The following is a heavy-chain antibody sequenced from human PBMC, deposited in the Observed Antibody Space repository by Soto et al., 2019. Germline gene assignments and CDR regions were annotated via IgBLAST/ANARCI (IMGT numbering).Heavy chain of an antibody. D-gene: IGHD1-1*01. V-gene: IGHV2-5*02. CDR1: GFELSTNGEG. J-gene: IGHJ4*02. Sequence: QITLKESGPTRVKPTQTLTLTCTFSGFELSTNGEGVGWIRQPPGKALEWLAVIYWDDDKRYRPSLKSRLTITKDTSNNQVVLTMTNMDPVDSATYYCAHRRTDRYDWNGGNFDYWGQGTLVTVSS. CDR2: IYWDDDK. CDR3: AHRRTDRYDWNGGNFDY.